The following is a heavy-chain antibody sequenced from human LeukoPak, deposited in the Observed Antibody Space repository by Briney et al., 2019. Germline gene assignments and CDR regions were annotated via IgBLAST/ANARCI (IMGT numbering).Heavy chain of an antibody. CDR1: GFTFNSYA. J-gene: IGHJ4*02. Sequence: PGRSLRLSCVASGFTFNSYAMHWVRQVPGKGLEWVAIVLGDGRSRYYADSVQGRFTISRDNSKNTLYLQMNSLTTEDTAVYYCARDVQGVMSPAVYLDYWGRGTLVTVSS. CDR3: ARDVQGVMSPAVYLDY. V-gene: IGHV3-30-3*01. CDR2: VLGDGRSR. D-gene: IGHD3-16*01.